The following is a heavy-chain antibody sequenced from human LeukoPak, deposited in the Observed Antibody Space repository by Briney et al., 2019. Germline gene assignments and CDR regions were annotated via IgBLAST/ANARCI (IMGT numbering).Heavy chain of an antibody. V-gene: IGHV3-30*18. Sequence: GRSLRLSCAASRFTFSYFAMHWVRQAPGKGLEWVAVLSDGGSNKFYADSVKGRFTISRDNSKNTLYLQMNSLRAEDTAFYYCAKDPHSSSWYYFDSWGQGTLVTVSS. CDR2: LSDGGSNK. J-gene: IGHJ4*02. CDR3: AKDPHSSSWYYFDS. D-gene: IGHD6-13*01. CDR1: RFTFSYFA.